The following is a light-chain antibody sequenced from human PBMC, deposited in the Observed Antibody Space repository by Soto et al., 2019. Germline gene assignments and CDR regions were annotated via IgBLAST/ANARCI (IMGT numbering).Light chain of an antibody. V-gene: IGKV3-20*01. CDR2: AAA. J-gene: IGKJ1*01. CDR3: QQCGSSPWT. CDR1: QSVSSYY. Sequence: EIVLTQSPGTRSLAPGERATLSCMASQSVSSYYLAWYQQKPGQAPRLLIYAAASRATGIPDRFSGGGSGTDCTLTISRLEPEDFAVYYCQQCGSSPWTFGQGTKVEIK.